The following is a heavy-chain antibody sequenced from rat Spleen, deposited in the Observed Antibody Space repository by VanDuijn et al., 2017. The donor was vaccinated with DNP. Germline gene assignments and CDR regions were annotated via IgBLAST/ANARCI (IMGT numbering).Heavy chain of an antibody. Sequence: EVQLVESGGVLVQPGRSLKLSCAASGFTVSDYNMAWVRQAPKKGLEWVATISYNGGTPYYRDSVKGRFTISRDNAQSTLYLQMDSLRSEDTATYYCARHRTIMPYYYAMDAWGQGASVTVSS. CDR3: ARHRTIMPYYYAMDA. J-gene: IGHJ4*01. CDR1: GFTVSDYN. D-gene: IGHD1-12*01. CDR2: ISYNGGTP. V-gene: IGHV5-7*01.